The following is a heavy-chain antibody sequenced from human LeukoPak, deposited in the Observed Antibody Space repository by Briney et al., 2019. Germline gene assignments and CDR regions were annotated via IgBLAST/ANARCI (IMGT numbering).Heavy chain of an antibody. CDR3: ARGPLGLRLGELSFPSFDY. D-gene: IGHD3-16*02. J-gene: IGHJ4*02. CDR1: GCTFSSYA. V-gene: IGHV1-69*13. CDR2: IIAIFGTA. Sequence: ASVKVSCKASGCTFSSYAISWGRQATGQGLEWMGRIIAIFGTANYAQKFQGRVTITADESTSTAYMELSSLRSEDTAVYYCARGPLGLRLGELSFPSFDYWGQGTLVTVSS.